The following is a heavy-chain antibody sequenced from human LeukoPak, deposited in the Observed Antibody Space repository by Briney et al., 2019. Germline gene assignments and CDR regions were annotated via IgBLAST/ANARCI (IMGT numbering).Heavy chain of an antibody. J-gene: IGHJ6*03. CDR3: ATGWAQAYYYYYMDV. D-gene: IGHD6-13*01. CDR2: IIPIFGTA. V-gene: IGHV1-69*05. CDR1: GGTFSSYA. Sequence: SVKVSCEASGGTFSSYAISWVRQAPGQGLEWMGGIIPIFGTANYAQKFQGRVTITTDESTSTAYMELSSLRSEDTAVYYCATGWAQAYYYYYMDVWGKGTTVTVSS.